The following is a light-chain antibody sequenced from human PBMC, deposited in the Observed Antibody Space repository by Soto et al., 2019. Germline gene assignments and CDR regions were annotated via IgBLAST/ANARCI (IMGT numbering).Light chain of an antibody. V-gene: IGLV1-44*01. Sequence: QSVLTQPPSASGTPGQRVTISCSGSISNIGSNPVNWYQHLPGTAPKLLIYNNNQRPSGVPDRFSGSKSGTSASLAISGLQSEDEADYYCAAWDDGLNGVLFGGGTKLTVL. CDR2: NNN. J-gene: IGLJ2*01. CDR1: ISNIGSNP. CDR3: AAWDDGLNGVL.